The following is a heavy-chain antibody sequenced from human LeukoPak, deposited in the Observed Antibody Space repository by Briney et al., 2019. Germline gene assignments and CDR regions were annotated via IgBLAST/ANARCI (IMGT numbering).Heavy chain of an antibody. V-gene: IGHV3-23*01. CDR2: ITSGFTP. J-gene: IGHJ4*02. D-gene: IGHD2-15*01. CDR3: AKDYSDSRLADVYFDY. CDR1: GLTFSDYA. Sequence: PGGSLRLSCAASGLTFSDYAMSWFRQAPGKGLEWASGITSGFTPHYADSVKGRFTISRDNSKNTFHLQLNSLRAEDTAVYYCAKDYSDSRLADVYFDYSGQGTRILVSS.